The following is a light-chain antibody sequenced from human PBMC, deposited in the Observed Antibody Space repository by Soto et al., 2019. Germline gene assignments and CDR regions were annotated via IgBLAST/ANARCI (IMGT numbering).Light chain of an antibody. CDR3: QQYNSYSPWT. Sequence: DIQMTQSPSPLSASVGDIVTITCRASPSISSWLAWYQQKPGKAPKLLIYKASSLESGVPSRFSGSGSGTEFTLTISSLQPDDFATYYCQQYNSYSPWTFGQGTKVEIK. CDR1: PSISSW. CDR2: KAS. J-gene: IGKJ1*01. V-gene: IGKV1-5*03.